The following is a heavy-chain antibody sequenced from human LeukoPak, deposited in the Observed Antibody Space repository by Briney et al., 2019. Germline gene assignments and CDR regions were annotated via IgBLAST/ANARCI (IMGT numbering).Heavy chain of an antibody. CDR2: IYYSGST. D-gene: IGHD3-3*01. CDR1: GGSISSGGYY. Sequence: SQTLSLTCTVSGGSISSGGYYWSWIRQHPGKGLEWIGYIYYSGSTYYNPSLKSRVTISVDTSKNQFSLKLSSVTAADTAVYYCARSGGVVIAFDYWGQGTLVTVSS. CDR3: ARSGGVVIAFDY. J-gene: IGHJ4*02. V-gene: IGHV4-31*03.